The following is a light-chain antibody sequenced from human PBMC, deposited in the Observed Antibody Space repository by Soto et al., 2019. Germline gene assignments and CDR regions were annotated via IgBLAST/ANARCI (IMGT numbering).Light chain of an antibody. CDR1: SSNVGSNF. CDR3: ATWDDSLSGWV. Sequence: QSVLTQPPSASGTPGQRVTISCSGSSSNVGSNFVYWYQHLSGTTPKLLVFSYNQRPSGVPDRFSGSKSGSSASLAISGLRSEDEADYYCATWDDSLSGWVFGGGTKLTVL. J-gene: IGLJ3*02. V-gene: IGLV1-47*02. CDR2: SYN.